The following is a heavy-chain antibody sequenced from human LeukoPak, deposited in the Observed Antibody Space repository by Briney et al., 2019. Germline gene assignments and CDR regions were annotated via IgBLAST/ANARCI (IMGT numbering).Heavy chain of an antibody. CDR1: GVSISDYY. Sequence: SETLSLTCSVSGVSISDYYYSWIRQSPGKGLEWIGEINHSGSTNYNPSLKSRVTISVDTSKNQFSLKLSSVTAADTAVYYCARRNYDILTGYYSHYYYYYYMDVWGKGTTVTISS. CDR2: INHSGST. V-gene: IGHV4-34*01. J-gene: IGHJ6*03. CDR3: ARRNYDILTGYYSHYYYYYYMDV. D-gene: IGHD3-9*01.